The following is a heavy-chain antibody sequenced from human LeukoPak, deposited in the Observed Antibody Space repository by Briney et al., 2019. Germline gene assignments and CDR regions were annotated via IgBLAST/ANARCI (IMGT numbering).Heavy chain of an antibody. V-gene: IGHV4-39*01. CDR1: GGSITTTDFD. J-gene: IGHJ4*02. CDR2: ISSSGKA. Sequence: PSETLSLTCAVSGGSITTTDFDWPWIRQPPGQGFEWIATISSSGKAYYYPSLMSRVTISVDTSKNQFSLDVTSVTAADTGLFYCARFKGGTGFDYWGGGILVIVS. D-gene: IGHD1-26*01. CDR3: ARFKGGTGFDY.